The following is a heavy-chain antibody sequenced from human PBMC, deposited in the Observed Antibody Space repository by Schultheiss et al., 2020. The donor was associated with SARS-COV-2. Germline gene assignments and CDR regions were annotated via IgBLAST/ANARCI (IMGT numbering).Heavy chain of an antibody. CDR3: ARFTNSQVDY. CDR1: GGSISSSNW. D-gene: IGHD2-8*01. J-gene: IGHJ4*02. CDR2: IYHSGST. Sequence: SETLSLTCAVSGGSISSSNWWSWVRQPPGKGLEWIGEIYHSGSTNYNPSLKSRVTMSVDTSKNQFSLKLSSVTAADTAVYYCARFTNSQVDYWGQGTLVTVSS. V-gene: IGHV4-4*02.